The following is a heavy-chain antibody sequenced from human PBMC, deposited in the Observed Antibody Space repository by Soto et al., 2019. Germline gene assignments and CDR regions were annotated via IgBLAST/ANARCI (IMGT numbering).Heavy chain of an antibody. CDR1: GVSVSTSL. CDR2: IYTDERT. CDR3: ARDPATTPDQAMDV. Sequence: HAGSMRISSAASGVSVSTSLIMWVRQDTGKGLEWVSLIYTDERTFYGDSVKGRFTISRDDSKNTVFLQMNSLRAEDTAVYYCARDPATTPDQAMDVWGQGTTVTGSS. D-gene: IGHD1-1*01. J-gene: IGHJ6*02. V-gene: IGHV3-53*01.